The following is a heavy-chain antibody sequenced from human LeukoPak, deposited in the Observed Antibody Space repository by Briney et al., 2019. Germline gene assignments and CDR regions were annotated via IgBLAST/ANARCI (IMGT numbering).Heavy chain of an antibody. CDR2: ITGSAGGT. D-gene: IGHD6-19*01. CDR1: VXTFSSYA. Sequence: GGSLRLSCAASVXTFSSYAMGCVPHAPGEGLEWVSAITGSAGGTYDADSVEGRSAISRDNSKNTLYLDMNSLRAEDTGVYYCAKGSSSVWSYYFDYWGQGGLVTASS. CDR3: AKGSSSVWSYYFDY. J-gene: IGHJ4*02. V-gene: IGHV3-23*01.